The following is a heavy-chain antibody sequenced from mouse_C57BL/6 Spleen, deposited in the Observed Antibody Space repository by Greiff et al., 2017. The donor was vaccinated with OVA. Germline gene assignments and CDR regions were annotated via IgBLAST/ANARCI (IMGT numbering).Heavy chain of an antibody. J-gene: IGHJ2*01. CDR2: IDPSDSYT. CDR1: GYTFTSYW. Sequence: QVQLQQPGAELVMPGASVKLSCKASGYTFTSYWMHWVKQRPGQGLEWIGEIDPSDSYTNYNQKFKGKSTLTVDKSSSTAYMQLSSLTSEDSAVYYCARSRANWEDFDYWGQGTTLTVSS. D-gene: IGHD4-1*01. V-gene: IGHV1-69*01. CDR3: ARSRANWEDFDY.